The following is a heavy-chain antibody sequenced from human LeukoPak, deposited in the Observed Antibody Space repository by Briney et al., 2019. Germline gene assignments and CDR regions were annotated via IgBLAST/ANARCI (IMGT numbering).Heavy chain of an antibody. J-gene: IGHJ4*02. V-gene: IGHV1-3*01. CDR2: INAGNGNT. CDR3: ATLLMVRGVIMTRNFDY. Sequence: ASVKVSCKASGYIFTSHAMHWVRQAPGQRLEWMGWINAGNGNTKYSQNSEGRVTITRDTSASTVYMELSGLRSEDTAVYYCATLLMVRGVIMTRNFDYWGQGTLVTVSS. D-gene: IGHD3-10*01. CDR1: GYIFTSHA.